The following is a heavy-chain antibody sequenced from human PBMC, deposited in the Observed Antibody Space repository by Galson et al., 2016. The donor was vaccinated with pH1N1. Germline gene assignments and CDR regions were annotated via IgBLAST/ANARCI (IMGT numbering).Heavy chain of an antibody. CDR1: GYTFTAYY. Sequence: SGKVSCKASGYTFTAYYIHWVRQAPGQGLEWMGCINPNTGVTKYAQKFQGWVTMTRDTSISTANMELNRLRSNDTAVYYCARVRYSGSPSWFDPWGQGTLVTVSS. CDR3: ARVRYSGSPSWFDP. CDR2: INPNTGVT. D-gene: IGHD1-26*01. J-gene: IGHJ5*02. V-gene: IGHV1-2*04.